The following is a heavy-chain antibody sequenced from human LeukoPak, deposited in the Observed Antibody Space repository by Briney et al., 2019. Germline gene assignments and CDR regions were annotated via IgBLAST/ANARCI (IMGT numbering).Heavy chain of an antibody. V-gene: IGHV4-39*07. J-gene: IGHJ5*02. D-gene: IGHD2-15*01. CDR3: ATTGPCGRNCYVPHRHGWSYPWFDP. Sequence: PSETLSLTCTVSGGSISSSSYYWAWIRQPPGKGLEWIGSMNYIGSTYSNPSLKSRVTISVDTPKNQFSLNLSSVTAADTAVYYCATTGPCGRNCYVPHRHGWSYPWFDPWGQGTLVTVSS. CDR2: MNYIGST. CDR1: GGSISSSSYY.